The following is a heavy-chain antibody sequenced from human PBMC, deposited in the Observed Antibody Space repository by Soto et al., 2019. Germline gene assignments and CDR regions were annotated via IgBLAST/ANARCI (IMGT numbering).Heavy chain of an antibody. CDR3: ASRARLRIKSLGMDV. CDR1: GGSFSGYY. CDR2: IKHSGST. Sequence: SETLSLTCAVYGGSFSGYYWSWIRQPPGKGLEWIGEIKHSGSTKYNPSLKSRVTISVDTSKNQFSLKLSSVTAADTAVYYCASRARLRIKSLGMDVWGQGNTVTVSS. D-gene: IGHD3-16*02. V-gene: IGHV4-34*01. J-gene: IGHJ6*02.